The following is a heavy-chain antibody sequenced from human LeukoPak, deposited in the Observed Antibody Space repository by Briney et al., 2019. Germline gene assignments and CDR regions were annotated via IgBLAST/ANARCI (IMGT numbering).Heavy chain of an antibody. CDR1: GFTFSGYW. J-gene: IGHJ4*02. CDR2: IKQDGSEK. D-gene: IGHD2-15*01. V-gene: IGHV3-7*05. Sequence: GGSLRLSCAASGFTFSGYWMSWVRQAPGKGLEWVANIKQDGSEKYYVDSVKGRFTISRDNAKNSLYLQINSLRAEDTAVYYCARDGRLTPFEYWGQGTLVTVSS. CDR3: ARDGRLTPFEY.